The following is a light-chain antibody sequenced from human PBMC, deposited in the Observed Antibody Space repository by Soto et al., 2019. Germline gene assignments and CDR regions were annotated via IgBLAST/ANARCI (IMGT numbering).Light chain of an antibody. CDR3: QQYTKWPLFT. CDR1: QSVSSN. Sequence: EIVMTQSPFTLSVSPGERATLSCRASQSVSSNLAGYQQNPGPAPRLLIYAASTRATGIPARCSGSGSGIEYTLTISSLQSEDVAVYYCQQYTKWPLFTFGPGTKVDIK. J-gene: IGKJ3*01. V-gene: IGKV3-15*01. CDR2: AAS.